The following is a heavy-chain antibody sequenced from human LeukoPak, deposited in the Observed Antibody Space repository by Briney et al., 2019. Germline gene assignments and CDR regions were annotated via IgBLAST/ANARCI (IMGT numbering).Heavy chain of an antibody. V-gene: IGHV3-64*01. Sequence: GGSLRLSCAASGFTFSNYAMNWVRQAPGKGLEFVSGISNNGAATYYANSVKGRFTISRDNSKNTLYLRMDSLRTEDMAIYYCARGFPEEFDNWGQGTLVTVSS. D-gene: IGHD1-14*01. CDR1: GFTFSNYA. CDR2: ISNNGAAT. J-gene: IGHJ4*02. CDR3: ARGFPEEFDN.